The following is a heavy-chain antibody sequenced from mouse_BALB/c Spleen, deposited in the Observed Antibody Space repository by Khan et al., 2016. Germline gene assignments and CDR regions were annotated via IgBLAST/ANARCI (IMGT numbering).Heavy chain of an antibody. Sequence: EVELVESGGGLVKPGGSLKLSCAASGFTFSDYYMYWVRQTPEKRLEWVATISDGGSYTYYPDSVKGRFTISRDNAKNNLYLQMSSLKSEDTAMYYSAREGLRRGFAYWGKGTLVTVSA. CDR2: ISDGGSYT. D-gene: IGHD2-4*01. V-gene: IGHV5-4*02. CDR1: GFTFSDYY. CDR3: AREGLRRGFAY. J-gene: IGHJ3*01.